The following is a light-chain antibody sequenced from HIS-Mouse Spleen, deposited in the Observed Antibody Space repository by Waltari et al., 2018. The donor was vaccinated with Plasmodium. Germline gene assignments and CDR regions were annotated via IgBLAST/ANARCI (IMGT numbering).Light chain of an antibody. Sequence: QSALTQPASVSGSPGQSITISCTGTSSAVGSYNLVSWYQQHQGKAPKLMIYEGSKRPSGVSNRFSGSKSGNTASLTISGLQAEDEADYYCCSYAGSSTYVFGTGTKVTVL. CDR3: CSYAGSSTYV. CDR2: EGS. CDR1: SSAVGSYNL. J-gene: IGLJ1*01. V-gene: IGLV2-23*01.